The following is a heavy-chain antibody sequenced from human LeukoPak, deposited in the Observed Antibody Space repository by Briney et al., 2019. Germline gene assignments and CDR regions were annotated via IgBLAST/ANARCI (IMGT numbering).Heavy chain of an antibody. Sequence: GSLRLSCAASGFTFSSYWMSWVRQAPGKGLEWVANIKQDGSEKYYVDSVKGRFTISRDNAKNSLYLQMNSLRAEDTAVYYCAGDILGAIPFDYWGQGTLVTVSS. V-gene: IGHV3-7*01. CDR1: GFTFSSYW. D-gene: IGHD1-26*01. CDR2: IKQDGSEK. J-gene: IGHJ4*02. CDR3: AGDILGAIPFDY.